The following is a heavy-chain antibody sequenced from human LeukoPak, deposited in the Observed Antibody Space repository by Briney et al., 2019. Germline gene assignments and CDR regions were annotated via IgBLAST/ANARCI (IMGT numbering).Heavy chain of an antibody. CDR3: ARGAGYSSSNDY. D-gene: IGHD6-13*01. Sequence: SETLSLTCTVSGGSVSSGSYYWSWLRQPPGTGLEWIGYIYYSGSTNYNPSLKSRVTISVDTSKNQFSLKLSSVTAADTAVYYCARGAGYSSSNDYWGQGTLVTVSS. J-gene: IGHJ4*02. CDR1: GGSVSSGSYY. CDR2: IYYSGST. V-gene: IGHV4-61*01.